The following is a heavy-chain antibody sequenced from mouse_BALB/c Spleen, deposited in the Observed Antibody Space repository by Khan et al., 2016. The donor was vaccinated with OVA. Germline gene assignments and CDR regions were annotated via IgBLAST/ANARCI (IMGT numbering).Heavy chain of an antibody. CDR1: GFSLDKYS. D-gene: IGHD2-4*01. V-gene: IGHV2-2*02. CDR2: IWSAGST. CDR3: ARRGYDYGRRALFAY. J-gene: IGHJ3*01. Sequence: VQLKESGPGLVQPSQSLSITCTVSGFSLDKYSVHWIRQSPGKGLEWLGVIWSAGSTDYNAAFISRLTITTDNSRSQVFFKVNSLQPNDTAIYYCARRGYDYGRRALFAYWGQGTLVTVSA.